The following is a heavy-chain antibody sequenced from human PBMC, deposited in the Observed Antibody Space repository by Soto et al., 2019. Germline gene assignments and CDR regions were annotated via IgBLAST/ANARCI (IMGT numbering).Heavy chain of an antibody. D-gene: IGHD2-15*01. J-gene: IGHJ4*02. CDR1: GYTFSSYW. CDR3: ARVRGCSGGTCDPFDY. Sequence: EVQLVQSGAEVKKPGESLRISCKGSGYTFSSYWIAWVRQMPGKGLEWMGIIDPRDSETRITPSFQGQVTISADNSIYSDDLHWSSLRASDTAIYYCARVRGCSGGTCDPFDYWGQGTLVTVSS. V-gene: IGHV5-51*03. CDR2: IDPRDSET.